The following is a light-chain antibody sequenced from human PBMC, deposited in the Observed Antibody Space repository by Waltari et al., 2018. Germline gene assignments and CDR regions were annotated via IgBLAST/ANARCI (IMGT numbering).Light chain of an antibody. CDR2: STY. CDR3: QQYDGIGVT. Sequence: EIVLTQSPGTLSLSPGDRATLSCRASQTVSTIDLSWYQQKPGQAPRVLIYSTYNRATCIPDRFSCSGSGTDFTLTINRLAPEDFAMYYCQQYDGIGVTFGGGTKVEI. J-gene: IGKJ4*01. CDR1: QTVSTID. V-gene: IGKV3-20*01.